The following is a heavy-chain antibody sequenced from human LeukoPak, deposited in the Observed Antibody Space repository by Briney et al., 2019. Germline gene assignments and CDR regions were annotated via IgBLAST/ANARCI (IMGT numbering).Heavy chain of an antibody. D-gene: IGHD3-22*01. CDR1: GGTFSSYA. Sequence: GSSVKVSCKASGGTFSSYAISWVRQAPGQRLEWMGWINAGNGNTKYSQKFQGRVTITRDTSASTAYMELSSLRSEDTAVYYCARGMATMIVAGDWGQGTLVTVSS. CDR2: INAGNGNT. CDR3: ARGMATMIVAGD. V-gene: IGHV1-3*01. J-gene: IGHJ4*02.